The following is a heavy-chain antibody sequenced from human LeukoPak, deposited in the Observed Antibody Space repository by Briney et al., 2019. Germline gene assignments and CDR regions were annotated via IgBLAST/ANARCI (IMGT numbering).Heavy chain of an antibody. Sequence: SGTLSLTCAVSGGSISGTNWWNWIRQPAGKGLEWIGRIYNTGSANYNPSLKSRVTMSLDTSRNQISLKLTSVTAADTAVYYCASGYLRFLEWWGQGTLVTVSS. CDR2: IYNTGSA. V-gene: IGHV4-4*07. CDR3: ASGYLRFLEW. D-gene: IGHD3-3*01. CDR1: GGSISGTNW. J-gene: IGHJ4*02.